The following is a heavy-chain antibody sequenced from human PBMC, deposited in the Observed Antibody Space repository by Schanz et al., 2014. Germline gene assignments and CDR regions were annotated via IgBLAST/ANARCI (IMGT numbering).Heavy chain of an antibody. CDR2: IIPIHGIV. V-gene: IGHV1-69*02. D-gene: IGHD3-10*01. J-gene: IGHJ6*02. Sequence: QVHLVQSGAEVKKPGSSVKVSCKASGGTFSTYPINWLRQAPGQGLEWMGRIIPIHGIVNYAQRFQDRVRITADKSTSTAYMVLSSLRPEDTAVYYCAGNYYGSDSSQYHGMDVWGQGTTVTVSS. CDR3: AGNYYGSDSSQYHGMDV. CDR1: GGTFSTYP.